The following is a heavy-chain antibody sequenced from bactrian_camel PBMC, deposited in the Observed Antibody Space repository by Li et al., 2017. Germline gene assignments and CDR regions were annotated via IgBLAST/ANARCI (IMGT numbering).Heavy chain of an antibody. V-gene: IGHV3S26*01. J-gene: IGHJ6*01. CDR1: GYTYSGHC. CDR3: AARGPYCYTKLSVRDFTY. D-gene: IGHD2*01. CDR2: VIGGSGPT. Sequence: VQLVESGGGSVQAGGSLRLSCAFSGYTYSGHCMGWFRQAPGKEREGVAVIGGSGPTGYADSVLGRFTISKDSAKNTLYLQMSSLKPEDTAMYYCAARGPYCYTKLSVRDFTYWGQGTQVTVS.